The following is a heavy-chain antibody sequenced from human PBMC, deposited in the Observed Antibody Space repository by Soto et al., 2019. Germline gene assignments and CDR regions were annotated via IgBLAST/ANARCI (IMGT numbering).Heavy chain of an antibody. D-gene: IGHD3-3*01. CDR1: GFTFSSYE. CDR3: ARERTIFGVVIFYGMDV. V-gene: IGHV3-48*03. J-gene: IGHJ6*02. CDR2: ISSSGSTT. Sequence: GGSLRLSCAASGFTFSSYEMNWVRQAPGKGLEWVSYISSSGSTTYYADSVKGRFTISRDSAKNSLYLQMNSLRAEDTAVYYCARERTIFGVVIFYGMDVWGQGTTVTVSS.